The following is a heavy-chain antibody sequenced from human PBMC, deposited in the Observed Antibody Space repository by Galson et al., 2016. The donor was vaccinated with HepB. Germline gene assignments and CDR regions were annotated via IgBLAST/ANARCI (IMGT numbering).Heavy chain of an antibody. CDR1: GFTFSGYW. Sequence: SLRLSCAASGFTFSGYWMHWVRQAPGKGLVWVSRINGDETTTTYADSVRGRFSISRDNAKNTLYLQMNSLRADDTAVYFCVRGMYYGNQGDYWGQGTLVPVSS. V-gene: IGHV3-74*01. CDR3: VRGMYYGNQGDY. J-gene: IGHJ4*02. CDR2: INGDETTT. D-gene: IGHD3-16*01.